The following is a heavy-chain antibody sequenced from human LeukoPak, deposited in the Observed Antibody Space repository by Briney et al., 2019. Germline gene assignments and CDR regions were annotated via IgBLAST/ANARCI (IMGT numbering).Heavy chain of an antibody. J-gene: IGHJ5*02. CDR1: GGSFSGYY. V-gene: IGHV4-34*01. CDR2: INHSGST. Sequence: SETLSLTCAVYGGSFSGYYWSWIRQPPGKGLEWIGEINHSGSTNYNPSLKSRVTISVDTSKNQFSLKLSSVTAADTAVYYCATSEGGWSAVGFDPWGQGALVTVSS. D-gene: IGHD2-15*01. CDR3: ATSEGGWSAVGFDP.